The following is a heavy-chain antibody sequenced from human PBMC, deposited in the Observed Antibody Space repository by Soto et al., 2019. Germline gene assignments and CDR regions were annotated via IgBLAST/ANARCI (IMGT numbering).Heavy chain of an antibody. CDR1: GFTFRSYV. CDR3: ARWGTTGGMDV. D-gene: IGHD3-16*01. Sequence: QVQLVESGGGVVQPGTSLRLSCVGSGFTFRSYVIHWVRQAPGKGLEWVALTSYDGSNNFYGDSVKGRFTISRDNSRNTVALHMDSLRLEDTALYYCARWGTTGGMDVWGQGNLVSVSS. V-gene: IGHV3-33*05. CDR2: TSYDGSNN. J-gene: IGHJ4*02.